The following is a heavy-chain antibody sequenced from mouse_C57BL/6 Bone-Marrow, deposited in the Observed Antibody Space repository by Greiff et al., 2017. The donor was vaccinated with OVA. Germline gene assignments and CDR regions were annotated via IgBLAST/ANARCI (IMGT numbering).Heavy chain of an antibody. V-gene: IGHV5-2*01. Sequence: EVQLVESGGGLVQPGESLKLSCESTEYEFPSHDMSWVRKTPEKRLELVAAINSDGGSTYYPDTMERRFIISRDNTKKTLYLQMSSLRSEDTALYYCARRGYYGSSRYWYFDVWGTGTTVTVSS. D-gene: IGHD1-1*01. CDR1: EYEFPSHD. CDR2: INSDGGST. CDR3: ARRGYYGSSRYWYFDV. J-gene: IGHJ1*03.